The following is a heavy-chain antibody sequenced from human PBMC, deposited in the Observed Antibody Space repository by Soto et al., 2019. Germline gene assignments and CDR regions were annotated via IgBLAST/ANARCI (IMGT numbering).Heavy chain of an antibody. CDR3: ARSEDTSGYLVY. Sequence: QVQLVQSGAEVKKPGSSVKVSCKASGGTFSSYAISWVRQAPVQGLEWMGGIIPIFGTANYAQKFQGRVTITADESTSTAYMELSSLRSDDTAVYYCARSEDTSGYLVYWGQGTLVTVSS. CDR1: GGTFSSYA. D-gene: IGHD3-22*01. V-gene: IGHV1-69*01. J-gene: IGHJ4*02. CDR2: IIPIFGTA.